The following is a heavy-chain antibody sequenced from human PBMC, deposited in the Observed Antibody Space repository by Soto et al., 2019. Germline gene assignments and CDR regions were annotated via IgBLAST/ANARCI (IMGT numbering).Heavy chain of an antibody. D-gene: IGHD3-9*01. CDR2: LGGGGDT. V-gene: IGHV3-23*01. Sequence: GGSLRLSCAASGFTFGIYTVNWVRQAAGKGLEWVSALGGGGDTHYAESVKGRFTISRDYSKNILHLQMNSLRDDDSAIYYCTKDRHPDCIWTFNSWGEGTLVTVSS. CDR3: TKDRHPDCIWTFNS. CDR1: GFTFGIYT. J-gene: IGHJ4*02.